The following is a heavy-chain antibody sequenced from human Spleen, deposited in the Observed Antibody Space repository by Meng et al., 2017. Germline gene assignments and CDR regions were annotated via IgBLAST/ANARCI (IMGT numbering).Heavy chain of an antibody. CDR1: GFTFDDYG. Sequence: GESLKISCAASGFTFDDYGMSWVRQAPGKGLEWVSGINWNGGSTGYADSVKGRFTISRDDSKNTVYLQMNSLKSEDTAVYYCSGHIDYWGQGTLVTVSS. D-gene: IGHD5-12*01. CDR3: SGHIDY. J-gene: IGHJ4*02. CDR2: INWNGGST. V-gene: IGHV3-20*04.